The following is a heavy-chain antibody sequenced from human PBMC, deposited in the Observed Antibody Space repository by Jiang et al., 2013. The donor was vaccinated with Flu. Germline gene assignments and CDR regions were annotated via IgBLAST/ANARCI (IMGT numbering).Heavy chain of an antibody. D-gene: IGHD2-2*02. V-gene: IGHV3-48*02. CDR3: ARDRGSTSCYMCYYHGMDV. CDR1: GFTFSSYS. CDR2: ISSSSSTI. Sequence: VQLLESGGGLVQPGGSLRLSCAASGFTFSSYSMNWVRQAPGKGLEWVSYISSSSSTIYYADSVKGRFTISRDNAKNSLYLQMNSLRDEDTAVYYCARDRGSTSCYMCYYHGMDVWGQGTTVTVSS. J-gene: IGHJ6*02.